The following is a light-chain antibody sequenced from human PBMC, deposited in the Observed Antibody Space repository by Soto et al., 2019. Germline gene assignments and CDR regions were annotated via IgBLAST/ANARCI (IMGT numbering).Light chain of an antibody. Sequence: DIQMTQSPSSLSASVGDRVTITCRASQSISNSLNWYQQKPGNAPKVLTYAASNLQSVVPSRFSGSGSVTDFTLTINSLQPEDFSTYYCQQSSTTPYTFGQGTKLEIK. CDR1: QSISNS. CDR2: AAS. J-gene: IGKJ2*01. V-gene: IGKV1-39*01. CDR3: QQSSTTPYT.